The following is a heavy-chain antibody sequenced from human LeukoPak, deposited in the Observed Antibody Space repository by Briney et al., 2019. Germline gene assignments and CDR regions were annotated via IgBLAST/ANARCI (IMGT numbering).Heavy chain of an antibody. CDR1: GFTFSSYA. J-gene: IGHJ4*02. CDR3: AKVLSEGYLPGYYNPFDS. V-gene: IGHV3-30*18. CDR2: ISYEGNNI. Sequence: GGSLRLSCAASGFTFSSYAMHWVRQAPGKGLEWVAVISYEGNNIYYVDSVKGRFTISRDNSENTLFLQMNSLRAEDTAVYYCAKVLSEGYLPGYYNPFDSWGRGTLVTVSS. D-gene: IGHD3-9*01.